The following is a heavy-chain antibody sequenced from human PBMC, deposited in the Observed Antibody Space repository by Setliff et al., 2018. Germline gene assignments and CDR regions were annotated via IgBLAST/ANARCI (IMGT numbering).Heavy chain of an antibody. CDR1: GYTFTDFG. Sequence: ASVKVSCKASGYTFTDFGINWVRQAPGQGLEWMGWISPNTGNVYSAQRFQGRVTLTTDTSTSTAYMEVKSLTSDDSAVYYCARGGLAAANKKGVFEYWGQGTLVTAPQ. J-gene: IGHJ4*02. D-gene: IGHD6-13*01. CDR2: ISPNTGNV. V-gene: IGHV1-18*01. CDR3: ARGGLAAANKKGVFEY.